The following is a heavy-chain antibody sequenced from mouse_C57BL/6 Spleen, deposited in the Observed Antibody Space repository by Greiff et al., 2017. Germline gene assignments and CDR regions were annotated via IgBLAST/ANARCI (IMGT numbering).Heavy chain of an antibody. CDR1: GFTFSSYA. J-gene: IGHJ4*01. CDR3: ARDYDYDLYAMDY. D-gene: IGHD2-4*01. Sequence: DVQLVESGGGLVKPGGSLKLSCAASGFTFSSYALSWVRQTPEKRLEWVATISDGGSYTYYPDNVKGRFTISRDNAKNNLYLQMSHLKSEDTAMYYCARDYDYDLYAMDYWGQGTSVTVSS. CDR2: ISDGGSYT. V-gene: IGHV5-4*01.